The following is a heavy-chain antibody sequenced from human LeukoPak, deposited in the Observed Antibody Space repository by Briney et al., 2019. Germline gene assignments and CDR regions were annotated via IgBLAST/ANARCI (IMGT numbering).Heavy chain of an antibody. Sequence: GGSLRLSCAASGFTFSGYAMSWVRQAPGKGLEWVSAISGSGGSTYYADSVKGRFTISRDSSKNTLYLQMNGLRAEDTAVYYCAKALGYMFDYWGQGTLVTVSS. CDR2: ISGSGGST. CDR1: GFTFSGYA. CDR3: AKALGYMFDY. J-gene: IGHJ4*02. V-gene: IGHV3-23*01. D-gene: IGHD2-2*02.